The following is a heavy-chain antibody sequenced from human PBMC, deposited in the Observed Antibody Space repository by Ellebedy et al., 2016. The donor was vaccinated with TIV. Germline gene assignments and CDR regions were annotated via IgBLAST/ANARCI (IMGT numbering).Heavy chain of an antibody. D-gene: IGHD4-23*01. CDR2: ISAYNGNT. CDR3: ARDPTVVTTYYYYYYMDV. Sequence: ASVKVSXXASGYTFTSYGISWVRQAPGQGLEWMGWISAYNGNTNYAQKLQGRVTMTTDTSTSTAYMELRSLRSDDTAVYYCARDPTVVTTYYYYYYMDVWGKGTTVTVSS. V-gene: IGHV1-18*01. J-gene: IGHJ6*03. CDR1: GYTFTSYG.